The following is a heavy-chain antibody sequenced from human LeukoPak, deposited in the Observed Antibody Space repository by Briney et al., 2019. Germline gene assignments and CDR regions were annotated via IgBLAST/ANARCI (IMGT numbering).Heavy chain of an antibody. CDR2: IVVGSGNT. D-gene: IGHD3-16*02. V-gene: IGHV1-58*02. CDR1: GFTFSSTA. J-gene: IGHJ3*02. Sequence: SVKVSCKASGFTFSSTAMQWVRQARGQRLEWIGWIVVGSGNTNYAQKFQERVTITRAMSTSTAYMEPSSLRSEDTAVYYCAAQPHDYDYVWGSYRWSDAFDIWGQGTMVTVSS. CDR3: AAQPHDYDYVWGSYRWSDAFDI.